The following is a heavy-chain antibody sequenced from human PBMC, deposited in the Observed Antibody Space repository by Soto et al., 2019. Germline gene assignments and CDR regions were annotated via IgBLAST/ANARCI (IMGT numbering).Heavy chain of an antibody. Sequence: PGGSLRLACAASGFTFSSYDMHWVRQATGKGLEWVSAIGTAGDTYYPGSVKGRFTISRENAKNSLYLQMNSLRAEDTAVYYCARVWVPGRLDFDSLGQALPVSVS. J-gene: IGHJ5*01. CDR3: ARVWVPGRLDFDS. V-gene: IGHV3-13*01. CDR1: GFTFSSYD. CDR2: IGTAGDT. D-gene: IGHD3-16*01.